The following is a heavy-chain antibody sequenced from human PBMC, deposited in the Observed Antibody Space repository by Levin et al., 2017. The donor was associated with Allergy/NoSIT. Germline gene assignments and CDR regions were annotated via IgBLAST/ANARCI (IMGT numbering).Heavy chain of an antibody. CDR2: ISSRSSYI. CDR1: GFTFSSYT. CDR3: ARDRSTVTAYYQYGMDV. J-gene: IGHJ6*02. D-gene: IGHD4-17*01. V-gene: IGHV3-21*01. Sequence: SCVASGFTFSSYTMNWVRQAPGKGLEWVSSISSRSSYIYYADSVKGRFAISRDDAKSSLYLQMNSLRAEDTAVYYCARDRSTVTAYYQYGMDVWGQGTTVSVSS.